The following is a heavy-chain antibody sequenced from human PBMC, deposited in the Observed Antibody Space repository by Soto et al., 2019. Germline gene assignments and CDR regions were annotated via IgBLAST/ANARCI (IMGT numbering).Heavy chain of an antibody. CDR2: ISWNSGII. CDR3: AKNTGGTAKGMDV. Sequence: EVQLVESGGGLVQPGRSLRLSCGASGFTFDEYGMHWVRQAPGKGLELVSGISWNSGIIDYAEAGKGRFTISRDNAKSSLDLQTSSMRAETTALYYCAKNTGGTAKGMDVWGQGITVTVSS. V-gene: IGHV3-9*01. D-gene: IGHD2-21*02. CDR1: GFTFDEYG. J-gene: IGHJ6*02.